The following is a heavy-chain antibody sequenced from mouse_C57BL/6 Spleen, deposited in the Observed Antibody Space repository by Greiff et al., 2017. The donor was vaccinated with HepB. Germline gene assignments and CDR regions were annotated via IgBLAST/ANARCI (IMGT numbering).Heavy chain of an antibody. CDR2: IYPGDGDT. D-gene: IGHD1-1*01. CDR3: AREGLSSGAMDY. Sequence: QVTLKVSGPELVKPGASVKISCKASGYAFSSSWMNWVKQRPGKGLEWIGRIYPGDGDTNYNGKFKGKATLTADKSSSTAYMQLSSLTSEDSAVYFCAREGLSSGAMDYWGQGTSVTVSS. CDR1: GYAFSSSW. V-gene: IGHV1-82*01. J-gene: IGHJ4*01.